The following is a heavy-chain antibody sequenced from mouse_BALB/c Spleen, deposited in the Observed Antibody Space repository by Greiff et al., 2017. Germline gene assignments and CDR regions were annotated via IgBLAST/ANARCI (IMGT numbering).Heavy chain of an antibody. CDR3: ARVQRDLPFDY. CDR2: ISSGGST. V-gene: IGHV5-6-5*01. J-gene: IGHJ2*01. D-gene: IGHD3-3*01. CDR1: GFTFSSYA. Sequence: EVKVVESGGGLVKPGGSLKLSCAASGFTFSSYAMSWVRQTPEKRLEWVASISSGGSTYYPDSVKGRFTISRDNARNILYLQMSSLRSEDTAMYYCARVQRDLPFDYWGQGTTLTVSS.